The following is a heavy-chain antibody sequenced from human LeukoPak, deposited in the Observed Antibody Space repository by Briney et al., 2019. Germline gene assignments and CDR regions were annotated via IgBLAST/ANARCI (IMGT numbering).Heavy chain of an antibody. CDR2: IYYSGST. D-gene: IGHD1-1*01. V-gene: IGHV4-39*01. CDR3: ARLHNTVQDNDY. Sequence: SETLSLTCTVSGSSISSSSYYWGWIRQPPGKGLEWIGSIYYSGSTYYNSSLKSRVTISVDTSKNQFSLKLSSVTAADTAVYYCARLHNTVQDNDYWGQGTLVTVSS. J-gene: IGHJ4*02. CDR1: GSSISSSSYY.